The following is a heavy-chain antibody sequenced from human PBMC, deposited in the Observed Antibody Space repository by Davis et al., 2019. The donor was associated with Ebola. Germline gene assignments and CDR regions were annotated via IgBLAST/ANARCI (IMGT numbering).Heavy chain of an antibody. CDR3: ATSRTFDY. J-gene: IGHJ4*02. V-gene: IGHV3-7*03. CDR1: GFTFSSHW. D-gene: IGHD2-2*01. CDR2: IKQDGSEK. Sequence: GESLKISCAASGFTFSSHWMSWVRQAPGKGLEWVANIKQDGSEKDYVDSVKGRFTISRDNAQNSLYLQMNSLRDEDTAVYYCATSRTFDYWGQGTLVTVSS.